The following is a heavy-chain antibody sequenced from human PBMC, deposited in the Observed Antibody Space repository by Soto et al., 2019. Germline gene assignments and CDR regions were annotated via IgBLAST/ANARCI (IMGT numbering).Heavy chain of an antibody. CDR1: GDSVSSNSAA. J-gene: IGHJ3*02. D-gene: IGHD3-10*01. CDR2: TYYRSKWYN. V-gene: IGHV6-1*01. Sequence: PSQTLSLTCAISGDSVSSNSAAWNLLRQSPSRGLEWLGRTYYRSKWYNDYVVSVKSRITINPDTSKNQFSLQLNSVTPEDTTVYYCARERGVLSEAFDIWGQGTVVTVSS. CDR3: ARERGVLSEAFDI.